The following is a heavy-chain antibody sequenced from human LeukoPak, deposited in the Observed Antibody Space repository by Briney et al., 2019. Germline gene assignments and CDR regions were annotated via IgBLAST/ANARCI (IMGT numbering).Heavy chain of an antibody. D-gene: IGHD5-18*01. V-gene: IGHV4-38-2*02. CDR2: IYHSGST. CDR3: ASAGHTGQLGYSYGYLRPPLDY. CDR1: GYSISSGYY. Sequence: PSETLSLTCTVSGYSISSGYYWGWIRQPPGKGLEWIGSIYHSGSTYYNPSLKSRVTISVDTSKNQFSLKLSSVTAADTAVYYCASAGHTGQLGYSYGYLRPPLDYWGQGTLVTVSS. J-gene: IGHJ4*02.